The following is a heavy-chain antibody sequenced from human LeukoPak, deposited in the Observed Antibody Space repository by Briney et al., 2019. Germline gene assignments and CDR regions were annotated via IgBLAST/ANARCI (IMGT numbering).Heavy chain of an antibody. CDR1: GGSISSGDYY. CDR2: IYYSGST. D-gene: IGHD3-10*01. CDR3: ARALSFYYGSGSLGFDY. J-gene: IGHJ4*02. V-gene: IGHV4-30-4*01. Sequence: SETLSLTCTVSGGSISSGDYYWSWIRQPPGKGLEWIGYIYYSGSTYYNPSLRSRLTISVDTSENQFSLKLSSVTAADTAVYYCARALSFYYGSGSLGFDYWGQGTLVTVSS.